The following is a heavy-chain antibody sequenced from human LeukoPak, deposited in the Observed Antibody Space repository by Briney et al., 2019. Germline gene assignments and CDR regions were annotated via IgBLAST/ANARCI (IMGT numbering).Heavy chain of an antibody. V-gene: IGHV1-69*04. D-gene: IGHD3/OR15-3a*01. CDR3: AGDRTGQYFDF. Sequence: GSSVKVSCKASGGTFNNNAINWVRQAPGQGLEWMGRIIPILDLTNYAEKFQDRVTITADKSTNTAYMELSSLRSEDTAGYYCAGDRTGQYFDFWGQGTLLSVSS. CDR1: GGTFNNNA. CDR2: IIPILDLT. J-gene: IGHJ4*02.